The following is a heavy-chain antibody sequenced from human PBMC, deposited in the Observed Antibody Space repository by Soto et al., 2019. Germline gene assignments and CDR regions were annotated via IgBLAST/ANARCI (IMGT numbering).Heavy chain of an antibody. V-gene: IGHV4-31*03. Sequence: PSETLSLTCSVSGDSMTSGCYYWSWVRHDPGKGLEWVGSIYYTGDTYFNPSLKSRITVSMDTSKNEFSLKLTSVTSADTAVYFCARGAPRPRDVPTYFHFSGQGTLLPFCS. D-gene: IGHD6-25*01. CDR2: IYYTGDT. CDR3: ARGAPRPRDVPTYFHF. CDR1: GDSMTSGCYY. J-gene: IGHJ4*02.